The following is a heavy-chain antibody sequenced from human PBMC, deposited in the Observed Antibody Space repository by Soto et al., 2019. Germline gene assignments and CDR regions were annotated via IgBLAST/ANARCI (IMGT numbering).Heavy chain of an antibody. V-gene: IGHV3-33*01. CDR3: ARDGAARRGLNGMDV. D-gene: IGHD6-6*01. Sequence: PGGSLRLSCAASGFIFSSYGMHWVRQAPGKGLEWVAVIWYDGSNKYYADFVKGRFTISRDNSKNTLYLQMNSLRAEDTAVYYCARDGAARRGLNGMDVWGQGTTVTVSS. CDR1: GFIFSSYG. CDR2: IWYDGSNK. J-gene: IGHJ6*02.